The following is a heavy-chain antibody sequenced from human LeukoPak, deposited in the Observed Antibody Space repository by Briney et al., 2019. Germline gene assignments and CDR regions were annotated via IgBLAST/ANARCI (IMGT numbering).Heavy chain of an antibody. CDR3: AREMITFGGVIVPTPTDY. J-gene: IGHJ4*02. CDR2: IIPIFGTA. CDR1: GGTFSSYA. V-gene: IGHV1-69*06. Sequence: SVKVSCKASGGTFSSYAISWVRQAPGQGLEWMGGIIPIFGTANYAQKFQGRVTITADKSTSTAYMELRSLRSDDTAVYYCAREMITFGGVIVPTPTDYWGQGTLVTVSS. D-gene: IGHD3-16*02.